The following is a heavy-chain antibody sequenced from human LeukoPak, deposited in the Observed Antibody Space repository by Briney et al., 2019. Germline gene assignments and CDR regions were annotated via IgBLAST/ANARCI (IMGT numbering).Heavy chain of an antibody. V-gene: IGHV4-4*07. CDR3: ARGPPPDFDY. CDR2: IHPSGST. J-gene: IGHJ4*02. Sequence: ETLSLTCTVSGDSISSYYWSWVRQPAGKGLEWIGRIHPSGSTNYNPSLKGRVTLSVDTSKNQFSLKLSSVTAADTAVYYCARGPPPDFDYWGRGTLVTVSS. CDR1: GDSISSYY.